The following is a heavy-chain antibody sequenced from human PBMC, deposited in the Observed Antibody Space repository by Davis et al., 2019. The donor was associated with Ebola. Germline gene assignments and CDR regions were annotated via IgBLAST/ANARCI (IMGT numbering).Heavy chain of an antibody. Sequence: SLKISCAASGFTFNDYAMHWVRQAPGKGLVWVSGISWNGGTIGYADSVKGRFTISRDNSKNTLYLQMNSLRAEDTVVYYCARDQYSSSSIDYWGQGTLVTVSS. CDR3: ARDQYSSSSIDY. CDR2: ISWNGGTI. V-gene: IGHV3-9*01. D-gene: IGHD6-13*01. CDR1: GFTFNDYA. J-gene: IGHJ4*02.